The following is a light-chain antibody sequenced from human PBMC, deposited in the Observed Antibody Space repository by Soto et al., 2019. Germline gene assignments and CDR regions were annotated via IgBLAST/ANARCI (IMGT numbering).Light chain of an antibody. Sequence: QSALTQPASVSGSPGQSITISCTGTSSDVGGYNYVSWYQQHPGKAPKLMIYDVSNRPSGVSNRFSGSKSGNTASLTISGLQEEDEADYYCSSYTSSSPLVFGTGTKLTVL. CDR1: SSDVGGYNY. CDR2: DVS. V-gene: IGLV2-14*01. J-gene: IGLJ1*01. CDR3: SSYTSSSPLV.